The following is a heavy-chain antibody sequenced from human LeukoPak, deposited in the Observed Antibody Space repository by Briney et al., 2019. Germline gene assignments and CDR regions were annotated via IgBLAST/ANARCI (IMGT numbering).Heavy chain of an antibody. CDR2: ISGLNGDT. Sequence: ASVKVSCKASGYTFTSFGLSWMRQAPGQGLEWMGWISGLNGDTNYAQKVQDRITVITDTSTGTAYMELRSLRSDDTAVYYCARDDSKTPYYYGSGTYYINYYNGMDVWGQGTTVTVSS. V-gene: IGHV1-18*01. CDR3: ARDDSKTPYYYGSGTYYINYYNGMDV. D-gene: IGHD3-10*01. J-gene: IGHJ6*02. CDR1: GYTFTSFG.